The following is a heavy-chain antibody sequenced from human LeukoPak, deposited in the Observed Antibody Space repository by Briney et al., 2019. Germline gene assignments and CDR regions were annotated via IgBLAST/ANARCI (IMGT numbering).Heavy chain of an antibody. D-gene: IGHD6-13*01. CDR3: ARGPHSIVAAGGGFDY. V-gene: IGHV3-66*02. Sequence: GGSLRLSCAASGFTVSSNYMSWVRQAPGRGLEWVSVIYSGGSTYYAGSVKGRFTISRDNSKNTLYLQMNSLRAEDTAVYYCARGPHSIVAAGGGFDYWGQGTLVTVSS. CDR2: IYSGGST. J-gene: IGHJ4*02. CDR1: GFTVSSNY.